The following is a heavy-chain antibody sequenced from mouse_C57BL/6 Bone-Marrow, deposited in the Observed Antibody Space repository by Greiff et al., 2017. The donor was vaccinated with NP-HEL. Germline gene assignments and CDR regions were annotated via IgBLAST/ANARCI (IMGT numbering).Heavy chain of an antibody. CDR1: GYTFTSYW. Sequence: VQLQQPGAELVMPGASVQLSCKASGYTFTSYWMHWVKQRPGQGLEWIGEIDPSDSYTNYNQKFKGKSTLTVDKSSSTAYMQLSSLTSEDSAVYYCARGCGTRGFDYWGQGTTLTVSS. CDR3: ARGCGTRGFDY. J-gene: IGHJ2*01. V-gene: IGHV1-69*01. D-gene: IGHD3-3*01. CDR2: IDPSDSYT.